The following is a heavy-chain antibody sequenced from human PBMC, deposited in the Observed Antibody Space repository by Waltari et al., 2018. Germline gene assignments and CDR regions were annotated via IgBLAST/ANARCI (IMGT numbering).Heavy chain of an antibody. Sequence: EVQLVESGGGLVQPGGSLRLSCAASGFTFSNFWMSWARQAPGKGLEWVANINQDGSGEYYVDSVKGRFTISRDKAKNSLYLQMNSLRAEDTAVYYCQRGDYWGQGTLVTVSS. CDR3: QRGDY. V-gene: IGHV3-7*04. J-gene: IGHJ4*02. CDR2: INQDGSGE. CDR1: GFTFSNFW.